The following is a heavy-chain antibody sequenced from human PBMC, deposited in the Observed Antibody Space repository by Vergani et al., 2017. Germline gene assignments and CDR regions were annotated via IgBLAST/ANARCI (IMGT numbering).Heavy chain of an antibody. V-gene: IGHV3-30*02. J-gene: IGHJ4*02. CDR3: AKHFRGWGIDY. CDR1: GFTLSNYD. CDR2: IQFDGSNQ. Sequence: QVQLVESGGGVVQRGGSLRLSCATSGFTLSNYDMQWIRQGPGKGLEFVAFIQFDGSNQYYAASVKGRLTLSRDFSKNTLYLQMNSLRTDDTATYYCAKHFRGWGIDYWGQGTQVIVSS. D-gene: IGHD3-16*01.